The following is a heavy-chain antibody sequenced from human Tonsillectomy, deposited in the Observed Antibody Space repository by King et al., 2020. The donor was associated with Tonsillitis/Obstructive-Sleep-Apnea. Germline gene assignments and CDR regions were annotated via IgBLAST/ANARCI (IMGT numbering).Heavy chain of an antibody. J-gene: IGHJ1*01. V-gene: IGHV1-69*06. CDR3: ARRGESHGAEYFQR. D-gene: IGHD3-3*01. Sequence: QLVQSGAEVRKPGSSVKVSCKASGGTFSNYVFSWVRQAPGQGLEWMGGIIPILGAANYAQTFQGRLTITADKTTTTTYMELSSLTSDDTAVYYCARRGESHGAEYFQRWGQGTLVTVSA. CDR2: IIPILGAA. CDR1: GGTFSNYV.